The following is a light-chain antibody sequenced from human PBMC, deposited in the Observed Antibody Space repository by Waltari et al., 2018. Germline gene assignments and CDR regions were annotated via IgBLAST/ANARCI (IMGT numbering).Light chain of an antibody. Sequence: EIVLTQSPGSLSSSPGERVTLSCRASQSVSRALAWYQQKPGQAPRLLIFGASNRATGIPDRFSGSGSGTDFSLTISRLEPEEFAVYYCQHYVRLPATFGRGTKVEIK. CDR1: QSVSRA. CDR3: QHYVRLPAT. V-gene: IGKV3-20*01. CDR2: GAS. J-gene: IGKJ1*01.